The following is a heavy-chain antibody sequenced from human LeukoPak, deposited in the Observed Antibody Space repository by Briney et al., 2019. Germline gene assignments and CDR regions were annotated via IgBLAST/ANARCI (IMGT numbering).Heavy chain of an antibody. J-gene: IGHJ6*02. CDR3: ARDLYSSGWYYYYYGMDV. V-gene: IGHV1-69*04. CDR2: IIPIFGIA. D-gene: IGHD6-19*01. CDR1: GGTFSSYA. Sequence: SVKVSCKASGGTFSSYAISWVRQAPGQGLEWMGRIIPIFGIANYAQKFQGRVTITADKSTGTAYMELSSLRSEDTAVYYCARDLYSSGWYYYYYGMDVWGQGTTVTVSS.